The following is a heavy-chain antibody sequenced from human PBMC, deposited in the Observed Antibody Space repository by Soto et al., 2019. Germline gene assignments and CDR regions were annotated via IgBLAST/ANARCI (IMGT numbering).Heavy chain of an antibody. CDR2: IYWDDDK. Sequence: QITLKESGPTLVKPTQTLTLTCTFSGFSLSTSGVGVGWIRQPPGKALEWLALIYWDDDKRYSPSLKSRLTITKDTSKNQVVLTMTDMDPVDTATYYCAHLMITFGGVIVDYWGQGTLVTVSS. J-gene: IGHJ4*02. CDR3: AHLMITFGGVIVDY. D-gene: IGHD3-16*02. V-gene: IGHV2-5*02. CDR1: GFSLSTSGVG.